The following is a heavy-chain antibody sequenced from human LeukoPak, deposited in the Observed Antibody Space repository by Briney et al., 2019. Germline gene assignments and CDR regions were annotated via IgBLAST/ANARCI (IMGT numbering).Heavy chain of an antibody. V-gene: IGHV3-66*01. CDR1: GFTVSSNY. CDR3: ARDLAVAGTRTFDY. Sequence: PGGSLRPSCAASGFTVSSNYMSWVRQAPGKGLEWVSVIYSGGSTYYADSVKGRFTISRDNSKNTLHLQMNSLRPEDTAVYYCARDLAVAGTRTFDYWGQGTLVTVSS. J-gene: IGHJ4*02. D-gene: IGHD6-19*01. CDR2: IYSGGST.